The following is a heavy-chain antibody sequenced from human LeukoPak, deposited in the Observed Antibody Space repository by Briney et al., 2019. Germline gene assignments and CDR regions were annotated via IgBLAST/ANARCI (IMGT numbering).Heavy chain of an antibody. CDR1: GFTFYDYG. V-gene: IGHV3-20*04. Sequence: GGSLRLSCEPSGFTFYDYGMSGVRQVPGKGLEWLSGINRNGDNTDYADSVKGRFTISRDNAKNSHFLQMNSLRVEDTAFYYCARGFRNGPFACWGQGTLVTVSS. J-gene: IGHJ4*02. CDR2: INRNGDNT. D-gene: IGHD2-8*01. CDR3: ARGFRNGPFAC.